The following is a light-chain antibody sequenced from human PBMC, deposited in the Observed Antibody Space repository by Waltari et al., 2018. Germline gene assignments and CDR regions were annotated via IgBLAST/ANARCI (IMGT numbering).Light chain of an antibody. CDR1: SSDVGTYNL. CDR2: EST. V-gene: IGLV2-23*01. J-gene: IGLJ2*01. CDR3: CSFAGSSPHVV. Sequence: QSALTQPASVSGSPGQSITISCTGTSSDVGTYNLVSWYQLQPGKAPKLIIYESTTRPSGVSSRFSGSKSGNTASLTISGLQAEDEAEYYCCSFAGSSPHVVFGGGTKLTVL.